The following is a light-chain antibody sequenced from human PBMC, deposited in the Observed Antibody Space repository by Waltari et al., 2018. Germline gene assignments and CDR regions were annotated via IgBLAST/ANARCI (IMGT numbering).Light chain of an antibody. CDR2: KDT. J-gene: IGLJ1*01. CDR3: QSADTTRTDYI. Sequence: SLELTQPPSVSVSPAQTARISSPGDALSTEYSSWYQQRAGQAPVLLIYKDTERPSGIPDRFSATTSGTTATLTISGVQAEDEADYYCQSADTTRTDYIFGGGTKVTVL. CDR1: ALSTEY. V-gene: IGLV3-25*03.